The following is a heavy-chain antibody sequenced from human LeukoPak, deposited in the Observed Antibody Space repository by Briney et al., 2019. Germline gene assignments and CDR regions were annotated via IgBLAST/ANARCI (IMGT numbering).Heavy chain of an antibody. D-gene: IGHD2-15*01. V-gene: IGHV3-21*01. CDR3: ARDCSGGSCYDY. CDR1: GFTFSSYS. Sequence: GGSLRLSCAASGFTFSSYSMNWVRQAPGKGLEWVSSISSSSSYIYYADSVKGRFTISRDNAKNSLYLQMNSLRAEDTAVYYCARDCSGGSCYDYWGQGTLVTVSS. CDR2: ISSSSSYI. J-gene: IGHJ4*02.